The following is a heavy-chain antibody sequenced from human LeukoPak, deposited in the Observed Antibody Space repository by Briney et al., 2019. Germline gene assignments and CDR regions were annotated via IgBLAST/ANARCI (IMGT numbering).Heavy chain of an antibody. Sequence: GGSLRLSCAASTFTLSNYWMSWVRQAPGKGLEWVANIKQDGSEKYYVDSVKGRFTISRDNAKTSLYLQMNSLRAEDTAVYYCARDVLAAGATGTFDIWGQGTMVTVSS. V-gene: IGHV3-7*03. CDR2: IKQDGSEK. CDR1: TFTLSNYW. J-gene: IGHJ3*02. CDR3: ARDVLAAGATGTFDI. D-gene: IGHD1-14*01.